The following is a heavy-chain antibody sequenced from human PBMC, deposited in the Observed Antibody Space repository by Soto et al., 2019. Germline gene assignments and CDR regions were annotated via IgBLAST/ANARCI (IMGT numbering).Heavy chain of an antibody. J-gene: IGHJ5*01. V-gene: IGHV3-15*01. CDR3: FTGFRDAHSLFDY. CDR2: IKSRTENETT. Sequence: GGSLRLSCAASGFTFSNVWLTWVRQGLGKGLEWLGRIKSRTENETTDYASPARGRFIISRDDSKNMLYLQLNSLKSEDTGVYFFFTGFRDAHSLFDYW. D-gene: IGHD2-2*01. CDR1: GFTFSNVW.